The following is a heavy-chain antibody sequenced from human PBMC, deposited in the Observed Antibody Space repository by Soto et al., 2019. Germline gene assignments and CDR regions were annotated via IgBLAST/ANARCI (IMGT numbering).Heavy chain of an antibody. Sequence: SETLSLTCAVYNGSFSVYYWTWIRQPPGKGPEWIGEVNHSGSTNYNPSLKSRVTISVDTSKNQFSLKLSSVTAADTAVYYCARDSTRRGACDIWGQGTMVTVSS. CDR2: VNHSGST. CDR3: ARDSTRRGACDI. V-gene: IGHV4-34*01. J-gene: IGHJ3*02. CDR1: NGSFSVYY. D-gene: IGHD2-2*01.